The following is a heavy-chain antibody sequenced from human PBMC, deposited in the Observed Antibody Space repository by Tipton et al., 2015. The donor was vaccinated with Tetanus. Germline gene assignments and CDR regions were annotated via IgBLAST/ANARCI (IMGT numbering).Heavy chain of an antibody. V-gene: IGHV4-39*07. Sequence: TLSLTCTVSGGSISSSSYYWGWIRQPPGKGLEWIGSIYYSGSTNYNPSLKSRVTISVDTSKNQFSLKLSSVTAADTAVYYCARGNCSSTSCPPTLNWFDPWGQGTLVTVSS. J-gene: IGHJ5*02. D-gene: IGHD2-2*01. CDR1: GGSISSSSYY. CDR3: ARGNCSSTSCPPTLNWFDP. CDR2: IYYSGST.